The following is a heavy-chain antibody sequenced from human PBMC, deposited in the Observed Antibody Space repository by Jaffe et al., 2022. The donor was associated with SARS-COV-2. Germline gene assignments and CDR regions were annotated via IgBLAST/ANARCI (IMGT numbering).Heavy chain of an antibody. CDR1: GDSISSGSNY. V-gene: IGHV4-61*02. J-gene: IGHJ4*02. CDR2: IYTSGST. D-gene: IGHD2-2*01. CDR3: AMTTLASYCRSSDCFDY. Sequence: QVRLQESGPGLVEPSQTLSLTCTVSGDSISSGSNYWSWIRQPAGKGLEWIGRIYTSGSTNYNPSLKSRVAISLDTSMNQFSLKLSSVTAADTAVYYCAMTTLASYCRSSDCFDYWGQGTLVTVSS.